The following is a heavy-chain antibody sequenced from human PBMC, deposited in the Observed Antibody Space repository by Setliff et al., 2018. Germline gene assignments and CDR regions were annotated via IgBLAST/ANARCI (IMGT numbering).Heavy chain of an antibody. CDR2: INGDGSET. D-gene: IGHD6-13*01. J-gene: IGHJ6*02. Sequence: GGSLRLSCAASGFIFNAYWMTWVRQAPGKGLEWVANINGDGSETYYVDSVKGRFTISRDNAKNSLYLQMNSLRAEDTAVYYCARDQVYGSSWYYYYYGMDVWGQGTTVTVSS. V-gene: IGHV3-7*01. CDR1: GFIFNAYW. CDR3: ARDQVYGSSWYYYYYGMDV.